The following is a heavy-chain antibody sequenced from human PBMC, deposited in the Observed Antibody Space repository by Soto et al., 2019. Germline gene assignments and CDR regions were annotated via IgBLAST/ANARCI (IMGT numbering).Heavy chain of an antibody. Sequence: QVQLVQSGAEVKRPGASVKVSCKASGYTFTTYYMHWVRQAPGQGLEWLGIINPNGGSTTYAQKLQGRVSITRDPSTSTVYLELSSLRSEDTAVYYCARAGYCSGGTCFHGNCDYWGQGTLVTVSA. CDR2: INPNGGST. D-gene: IGHD2-15*01. J-gene: IGHJ4*02. V-gene: IGHV1-46*01. CDR3: ARAGYCSGGTCFHGNCDY. CDR1: GYTFTTYY.